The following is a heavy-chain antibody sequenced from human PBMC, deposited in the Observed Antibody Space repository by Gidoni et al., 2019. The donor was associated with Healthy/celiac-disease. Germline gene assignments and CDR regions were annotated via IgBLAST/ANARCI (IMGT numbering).Heavy chain of an antibody. CDR1: GFTFSSYG. J-gene: IGHJ5*02. Sequence: QVQLVESGGGVVQPGRSLRLSCAASGFTFSSYGMHWVRQAPGKGLEWVAVISYDGSNKYYADSVKGRFTISRDNSKNTLYLQMNSLRAEDTAVYYCAKDPTVTTGFDPWGQGTLVTVSS. CDR2: ISYDGSNK. V-gene: IGHV3-30*18. D-gene: IGHD4-4*01. CDR3: AKDPTVTTGFDP.